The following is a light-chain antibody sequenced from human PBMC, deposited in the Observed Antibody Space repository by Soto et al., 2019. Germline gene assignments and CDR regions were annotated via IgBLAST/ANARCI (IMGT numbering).Light chain of an antibody. CDR1: ESVSNN. J-gene: IGKJ3*01. CDR3: HKYNIWHRN. Sequence: EILMRQSXATLSLSPGERAPLSCSATESVSNNLAWYKQKHRQAPRLLIYGAYTRAPGIPDRFSGSGSGKEFTITISGLQSEDCEVYYCHKYNIWHRNFGPGP. V-gene: IGKV3-15*01. CDR2: GAY.